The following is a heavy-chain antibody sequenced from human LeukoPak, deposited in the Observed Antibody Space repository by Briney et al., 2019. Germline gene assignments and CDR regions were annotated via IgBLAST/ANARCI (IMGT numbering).Heavy chain of an antibody. Sequence: SETLSLTCTVSGGSISSHYWSWIRQPPGKGLEWIGYIYYSGSTNYNPSLKSRVTISVDTSKNQFSLKLSSVTAADTAVYYCARARRELYFDYWGQGTLVTVSS. CDR1: GGSISSHY. CDR3: ARARRELYFDY. CDR2: IYYSGST. J-gene: IGHJ4*02. D-gene: IGHD1-7*01. V-gene: IGHV4-59*11.